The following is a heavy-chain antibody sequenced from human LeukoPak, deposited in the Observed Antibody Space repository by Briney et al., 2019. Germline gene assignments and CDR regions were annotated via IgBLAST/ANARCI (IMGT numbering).Heavy chain of an antibody. CDR1: GGTFSSYT. V-gene: IGHV1-69*02. CDR3: ARVGGYCSSTSCLQNWFDP. D-gene: IGHD2-2*01. CDR2: IIPILGIA. J-gene: IGHJ5*02. Sequence: SVKVSCKAPGGTFSSYTISWVRQAPGQGLEWMGRIIPILGIANYAQKFQGRVTITADKSTSTAYMELSSLRSEDTAVYYCARVGGYCSSTSCLQNWFDPWGQGTLVTVPS.